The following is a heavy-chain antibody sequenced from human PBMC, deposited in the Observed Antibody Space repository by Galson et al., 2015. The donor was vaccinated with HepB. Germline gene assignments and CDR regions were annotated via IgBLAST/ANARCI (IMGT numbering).Heavy chain of an antibody. D-gene: IGHD3-22*01. Sequence: SLRLSCAASGFTFSSYGMHWVRQAPGKGLEWVAVIWYDGSNKYYADSVKGRFTISRDNSKNTLYLQMNSLRAEDTAVYYCARDLDDSSGYCDYWGQGTLVTVSS. CDR2: IWYDGSNK. CDR1: GFTFSSYG. V-gene: IGHV3-33*01. CDR3: ARDLDDSSGYCDY. J-gene: IGHJ4*02.